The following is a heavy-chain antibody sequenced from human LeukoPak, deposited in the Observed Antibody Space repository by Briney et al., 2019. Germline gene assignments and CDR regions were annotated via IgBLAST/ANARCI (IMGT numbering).Heavy chain of an antibody. CDR1: GFTFSSYA. Sequence: GGSLRLSCAASGFTFSSYAMSWVRQAPGKGLEWVSAISGSGGSTYYADSVKGRFTISRDNSKSTLYLQMNSLRAEDTAVYYCARDPNCGGDCHEFDYWGQGTLVTVSS. V-gene: IGHV3-23*01. J-gene: IGHJ4*02. D-gene: IGHD2-21*02. CDR2: ISGSGGST. CDR3: ARDPNCGGDCHEFDY.